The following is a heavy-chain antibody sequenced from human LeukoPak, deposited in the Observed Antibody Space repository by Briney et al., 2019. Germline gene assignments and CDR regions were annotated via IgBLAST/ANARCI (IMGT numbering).Heavy chain of an antibody. J-gene: IGHJ3*02. V-gene: IGHV1-46*01. D-gene: IGHD1-7*01. Sequence: GASVRVSCKAPGYSFTSYYMHWVRQAPGQGLEWMGIINPSGGTTSYAQKFQGRVTVTRDTSTGTVYMELSSLRSEDTAVYYCASTITGTTYDAFDIWGQGTMVTVSS. CDR3: ASTITGTTYDAFDI. CDR2: INPSGGTT. CDR1: GYSFTSYY.